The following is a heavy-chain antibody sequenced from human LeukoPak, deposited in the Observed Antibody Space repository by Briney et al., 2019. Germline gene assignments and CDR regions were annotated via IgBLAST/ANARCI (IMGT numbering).Heavy chain of an antibody. Sequence: SETLSLTCTVSGGSISSYYWSWIRQPAGKGLEWIGRIYTSGSTNYNPSLKSRVTMSVDTSKNQFSLKLSSVTAADTAVYYCARERSDIVVVPAALVVCAFDIWGQGTMVTVSS. J-gene: IGHJ3*02. V-gene: IGHV4-4*07. CDR3: ARERSDIVVVPAALVVCAFDI. D-gene: IGHD2-2*01. CDR2: IYTSGST. CDR1: GGSISSYY.